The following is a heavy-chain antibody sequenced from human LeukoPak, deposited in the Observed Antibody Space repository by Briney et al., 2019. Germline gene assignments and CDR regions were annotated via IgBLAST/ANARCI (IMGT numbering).Heavy chain of an antibody. Sequence: SETLSLTCTVSGGFISSYYWSWIRQPPGKGLEWIGYIYYSGSTNYKPSLKSRVTISVDTSKNQFSLKLSSVTAADTTVYYCARHRGGSYYENIYFDYWGQGTLVTVSS. D-gene: IGHD1-26*01. CDR2: IYYSGST. V-gene: IGHV4-59*08. J-gene: IGHJ4*02. CDR1: GGFISSYY. CDR3: ARHRGGSYYENIYFDY.